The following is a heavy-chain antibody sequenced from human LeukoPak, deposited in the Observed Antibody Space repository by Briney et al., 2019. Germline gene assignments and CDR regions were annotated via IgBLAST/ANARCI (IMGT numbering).Heavy chain of an antibody. CDR3: AKVGSNYDFWSGYFNDYYYYYMDV. J-gene: IGHJ6*03. V-gene: IGHV3-53*01. D-gene: IGHD3-3*01. CDR1: GFTVSSYY. CDR2: FYIGGST. Sequence: PGGSLRLSCAASGFTVSSYYMSWVRQAPGKGLEWVSIFYIGGSTYYADSVKGRFTISRDNSKNTLYLQMKSLRAEDTAVYYCAKVGSNYDFWSGYFNDYYYYYMDVWGKGTTVTVSS.